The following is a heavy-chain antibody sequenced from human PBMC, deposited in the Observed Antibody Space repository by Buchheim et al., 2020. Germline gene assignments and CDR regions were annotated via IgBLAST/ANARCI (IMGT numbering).Heavy chain of an antibody. CDR2: INYSGST. CDR3: ARDLELGY. CDR1: DGSLSHYY. V-gene: IGHV4-59*01. J-gene: IGHJ4*02. Sequence: QVQLQESGPGLVKPSETLSLTCTVPDGSLSHYYWNWVRQPPGKGLEWIGYINYSGSTSYNPPLKSRVTVSIDMSKNQFSLQLSSVTAADTAMYYCARDLELGYWGQG. D-gene: IGHD3-3*01.